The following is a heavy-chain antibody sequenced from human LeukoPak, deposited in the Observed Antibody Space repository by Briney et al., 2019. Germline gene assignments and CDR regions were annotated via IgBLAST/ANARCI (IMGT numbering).Heavy chain of an antibody. D-gene: IGHD2-2*01. CDR2: IKQDGSEK. Sequence: GGSLRLSCAASGFTFSSYWMTWVRQAPGKGLEWVANIKQDGSEKYYVDFVKGRFTISRDNAKNSLYLQMNSLRPEDTSVYFCARSPTSWYFDYWGQGTLVTVSS. J-gene: IGHJ4*02. CDR1: GFTFSSYW. CDR3: ARSPTSWYFDY. V-gene: IGHV3-7*01.